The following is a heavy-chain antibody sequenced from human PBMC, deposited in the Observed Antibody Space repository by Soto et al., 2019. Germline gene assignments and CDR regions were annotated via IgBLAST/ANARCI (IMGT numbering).Heavy chain of an antibody. Sequence: QVQLQESGPGLVKASETLSLRCTVSGGSISSNYWTWIRQPPGKGLEWIGYVYNSRRTNYNHTLKSRVTISEDTSQSQFSLKVNSMTAADTAVYYCARYRREAVAGSTLDNWGQGILVTVSS. CDR2: VYNSRRT. V-gene: IGHV4-59*01. J-gene: IGHJ4*02. CDR3: ARYRREAVAGSTLDN. CDR1: GGSISSNY. D-gene: IGHD6-13*01.